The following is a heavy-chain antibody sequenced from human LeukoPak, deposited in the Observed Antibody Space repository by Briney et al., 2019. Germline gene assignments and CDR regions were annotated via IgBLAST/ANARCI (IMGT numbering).Heavy chain of an antibody. V-gene: IGHV3-9*01. J-gene: IGHJ4*02. CDR3: AKGGSYNKYYFDY. CDR1: GFTFDYYA. D-gene: IGHD1-26*01. CDR2: ISWNSGSI. Sequence: PGRSLRLSCAASGFTFDYYAMHWVRQAPGKGLEWVSGISWNSGSIGYADSVKGRFTISRDNAKNSLYLQMNNLRAEDTALYYCAKGGSYNKYYFDYWGQGTLVTVSS.